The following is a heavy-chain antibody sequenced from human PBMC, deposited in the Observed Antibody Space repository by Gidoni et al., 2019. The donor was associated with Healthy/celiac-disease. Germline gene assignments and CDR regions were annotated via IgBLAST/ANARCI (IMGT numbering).Heavy chain of an antibody. CDR1: GGTFSSYT. D-gene: IGHD4-17*01. V-gene: IGHV1-69*02. J-gene: IGHJ4*02. CDR3: ARVGDYGDYVFDY. CDR2: IIPSLGIA. Sequence: QVQLVHSGAEVQKPGSSVQVSCQASGGTFSSYTISWVRQAPGQGLEWMGRIIPSLGIANYAHKFQGRVTITADKSTSTAYMELSSLRSEDTAVYYCARVGDYGDYVFDYWGQGTLVTVSS.